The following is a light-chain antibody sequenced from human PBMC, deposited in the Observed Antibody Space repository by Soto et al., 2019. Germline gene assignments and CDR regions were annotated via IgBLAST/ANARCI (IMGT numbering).Light chain of an antibody. Sequence: DIQMTQSPSTLSASVGDRVTITCRASQSISSWLAWYQQKQGKAPKLLIYKASTLKSGVPSRFSGSGSGTEFTLTISSLQPDDFATYYCQHYNSYSEAFGQGTKVDI. CDR1: QSISSW. J-gene: IGKJ1*01. V-gene: IGKV1-5*03. CDR2: KAS. CDR3: QHYNSYSEA.